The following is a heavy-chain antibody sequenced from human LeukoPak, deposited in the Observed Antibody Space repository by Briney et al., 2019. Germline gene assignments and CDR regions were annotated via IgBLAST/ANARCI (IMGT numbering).Heavy chain of an antibody. CDR1: GGSISSGDYY. D-gene: IGHD3-3*01. Sequence: SETLSLTCTVSGGSISSGDYYWSWIRQPPGKGLEWIGYIYYSGSTYYNPSLKSRVTISVDTSKNQFSLKLSSVTAADTAVYYCARETVRFLEWHPEGINWFDPWGQGTLVTVSS. V-gene: IGHV4-30-4*08. CDR3: ARETVRFLEWHPEGINWFDP. CDR2: IYYSGST. J-gene: IGHJ5*02.